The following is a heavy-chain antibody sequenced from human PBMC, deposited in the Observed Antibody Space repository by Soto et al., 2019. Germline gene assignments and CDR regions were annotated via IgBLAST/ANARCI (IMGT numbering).Heavy chain of an antibody. CDR3: ARDPRSSGSGYYYYGMDV. CDR2: INPNSGGT. D-gene: IGHD6-19*01. J-gene: IGHJ6*02. V-gene: IGHV1-2*02. CDR1: GYTFTGYY. Sequence: ASVKVSCKASGYTFTGYYMHWVRQAPGQGLEWMGWINPNSGGTNYAQKFQGRVTMTRDTSISTAYMELSRLRSDDTAVYYCARDPRSSGSGYYYYGMDVWGQGTTVTVSS.